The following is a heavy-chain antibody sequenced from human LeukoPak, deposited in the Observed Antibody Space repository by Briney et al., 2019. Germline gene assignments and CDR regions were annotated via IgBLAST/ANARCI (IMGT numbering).Heavy chain of an antibody. D-gene: IGHD1-26*01. J-gene: IGHJ4*02. CDR1: GFAFSDYW. CDR3: ARVGTWELQRVFDF. V-gene: IGHV3-7*01. Sequence: GGSLRLSCATFGFAFSDYWMTWVRQVPGKGLEWVANINREGNEKYYVDSVKGRFTISRDNAKNSVDLQMDSLRVEDTAVYYCARVGTWELQRVFDFWGQGTLVAVSS. CDR2: INREGNEK.